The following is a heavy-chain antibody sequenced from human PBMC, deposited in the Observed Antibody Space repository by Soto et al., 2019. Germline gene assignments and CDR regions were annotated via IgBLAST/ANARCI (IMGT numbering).Heavy chain of an antibody. CDR2: IYYSGST. D-gene: IGHD3-10*01. CDR3: ARRAGSFYGSGSYFDY. Sequence: SETLSLTCTVSGGSISSSSYYWGWIRQPPGKGLEWIGSIYYSGSTYYNPSLKSRVTISVDTSKNQFSLKLSSVTAADTAVYYCARRAGSFYGSGSYFDYWGQGTLVTVSS. J-gene: IGHJ4*02. V-gene: IGHV4-39*01. CDR1: GGSISSSSYY.